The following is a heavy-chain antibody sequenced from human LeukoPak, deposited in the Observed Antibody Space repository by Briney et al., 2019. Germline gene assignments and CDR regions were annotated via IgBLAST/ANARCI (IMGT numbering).Heavy chain of an antibody. CDR2: IMPLFGTA. D-gene: IGHD3-10*01. Sequence: SVKVSCKTSGGTFNNSAISWVRQAPGQGLEWLGGIMPLFGTAGYAQKFQGRVTITTDESTSTAYMELSSLRSEDTAVYYCATQPYYYGSGSYGEYFDYWGQGTLVTVSS. CDR1: GGTFNNSA. J-gene: IGHJ4*02. CDR3: ATQPYYYGSGSYGEYFDY. V-gene: IGHV1-69*05.